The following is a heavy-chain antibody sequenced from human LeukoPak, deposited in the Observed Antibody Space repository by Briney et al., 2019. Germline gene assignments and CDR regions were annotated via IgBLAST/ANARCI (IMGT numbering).Heavy chain of an antibody. CDR1: GGSISSYY. V-gene: IGHV4-59*01. Sequence: SETLSLTCTVSGGSISSYYWSWIRQPPGKGLEWIGYIYYSGSTNYNPSLKSRVTISVDTSKNQFSLKLSSVTAADTAVYYCARDVKGDGYNDYWGQGTLVTVSS. CDR2: IYYSGST. CDR3: ARDVKGDGYNDY. D-gene: IGHD5-24*01. J-gene: IGHJ4*02.